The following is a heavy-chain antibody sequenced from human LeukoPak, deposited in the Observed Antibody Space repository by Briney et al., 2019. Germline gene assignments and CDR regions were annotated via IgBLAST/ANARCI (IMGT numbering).Heavy chain of an antibody. D-gene: IGHD3-9*01. CDR3: ATQYYDILTGFHAFDY. Sequence: SETLSLTCNVSGGSISSYYWSWIRQPAGKGLEWIGRIYTSGSTNYNPSLKSRVTMSVDTSKNQFSLKLSSVTAADTAVYYCATQYYDILTGFHAFDYWGQGTLVTVSS. J-gene: IGHJ4*02. V-gene: IGHV4-4*07. CDR1: GGSISSYY. CDR2: IYTSGST.